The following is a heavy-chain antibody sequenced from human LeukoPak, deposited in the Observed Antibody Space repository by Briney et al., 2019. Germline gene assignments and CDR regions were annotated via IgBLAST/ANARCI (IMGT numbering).Heavy chain of an antibody. CDR2: ISYDGSNK. CDR1: GFTFSSYA. J-gene: IGHJ4*02. CDR3: ARGYGENDYFDY. Sequence: PGGSLRLSCAASGFTFSSYAMHWVRQAPGKGLEWVAVISYDGSNKYYADSVKGRFTISRDNSKHTLYLQMNSLRAEDTAVYYCARGYGENDYFDYWGQGTLVTVSS. D-gene: IGHD4-17*01. V-gene: IGHV3-30-3*01.